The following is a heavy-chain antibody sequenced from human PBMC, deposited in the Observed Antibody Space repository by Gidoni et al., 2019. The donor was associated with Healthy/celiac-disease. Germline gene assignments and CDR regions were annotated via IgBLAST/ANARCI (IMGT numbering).Heavy chain of an antibody. CDR2: ISYDGSNK. J-gene: IGHJ4*02. CDR1: GFTCSSYG. CDR3: AKLQGGGSSDDFDY. D-gene: IGHD1-26*01. V-gene: IGHV3-30*18. Sequence: QVQLVESGGGMVQPGRSLRLSCAASGFTCSSYGLHWVRQAPGKGLEWVAVISYDGSNKYYADSVKGRFTISRDNSKNTLYLQMNSLRAEDTAVYYCAKLQGGGSSDDFDYWGQGTLVTVSS.